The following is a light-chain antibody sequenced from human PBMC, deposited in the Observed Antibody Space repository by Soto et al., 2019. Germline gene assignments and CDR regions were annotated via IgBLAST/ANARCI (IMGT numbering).Light chain of an antibody. J-gene: IGKJ1*01. CDR3: QQYYNSPRT. CDR1: QSVRSN. V-gene: IGKV3-15*01. Sequence: EIVMTQSPATLSLSPGKGVTLSCRAGQSVRSNLAGYQQKPGQAPRLLIYGASTRATGIPARFSGSGSGTEFNLSISRLQSEDFAVYYCQQYYNSPRTFGQGTKVEI. CDR2: GAS.